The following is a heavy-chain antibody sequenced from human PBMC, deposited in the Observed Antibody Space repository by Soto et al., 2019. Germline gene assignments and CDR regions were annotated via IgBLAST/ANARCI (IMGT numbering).Heavy chain of an antibody. CDR3: ARLTDELLYDY. CDR1: GGSISSYY. Sequence: SETLSLTCTVSGGSISSYYWSWIRQPPGKGLEWIGYIYYSGSTNYNPSLKSRVTISVDTSKNQFSLKLSSVTAADPAVYYCARLTDELLYDYWGQGTLVTVSS. CDR2: IYYSGST. V-gene: IGHV4-59*01. D-gene: IGHD2-2*02. J-gene: IGHJ4*02.